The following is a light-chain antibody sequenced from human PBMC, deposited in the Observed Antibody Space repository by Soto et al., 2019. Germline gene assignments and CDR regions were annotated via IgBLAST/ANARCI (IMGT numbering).Light chain of an antibody. J-gene: IGLJ2*01. Sequence: QSALTQPRSVSGSPGQSVTISCTGTSSDVGGYDFVSWYQQHPGKAPRLIIFDVDQRPSGVPDRFSGSKSVNTASLTIAGLLGEDEADYYCCSYAGSSSAIFGGGTKVTVL. V-gene: IGLV2-11*01. CDR3: CSYAGSSSAI. CDR1: SSDVGGYDF. CDR2: DVD.